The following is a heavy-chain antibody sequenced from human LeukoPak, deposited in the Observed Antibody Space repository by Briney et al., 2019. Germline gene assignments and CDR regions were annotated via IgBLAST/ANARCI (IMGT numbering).Heavy chain of an antibody. J-gene: IGHJ4*02. CDR3: ARDKISDFWSGYDYFDY. V-gene: IGHV1-18*01. CDR1: GYTFTSYG. CDR2: ISAYNGNT. Sequence: ASVKVSCKASGYTFTSYGISWVRQAPGQGLEWMGWISAYNGNTNYAQKLQGRVTMTTDTSTGTAYMELRSLRSDDTAVYYCARDKISDFWSGYDYFDYWGQGTLVTVSS. D-gene: IGHD3-3*01.